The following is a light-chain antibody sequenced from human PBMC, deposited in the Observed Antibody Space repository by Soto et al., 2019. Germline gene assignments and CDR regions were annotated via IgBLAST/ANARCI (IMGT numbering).Light chain of an antibody. V-gene: IGKV3-20*01. CDR1: QSFSSGY. CDR3: QQYGGSFPWT. CDR2: GAS. J-gene: IGKJ2*02. Sequence: EIVLTQSPGTLSLSPGERATLSCRASQSFSSGYLAWYHQKPGQAPRLLIYGASRRATGIPDRFSGSGSGTDFTLTISRLEPEDFGVYYCQQYGGSFPWTFGQGTKLEIK.